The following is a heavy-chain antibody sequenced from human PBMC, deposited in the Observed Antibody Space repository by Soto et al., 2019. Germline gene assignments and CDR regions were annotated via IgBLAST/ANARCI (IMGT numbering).Heavy chain of an antibody. CDR1: GFTFSSYG. Sequence: PGGSLRLSCAASGFTFSSYGMHWVRQAPGKGLEWVAVISYDGSNKYYADSVKGRFTISRDNSKNTLYLQMNSLRAEDTAVYYCAKEDGSWSGYYSFSVDYWGQGTLVTVSS. V-gene: IGHV3-30*18. J-gene: IGHJ4*02. CDR2: ISYDGSNK. D-gene: IGHD3-3*01. CDR3: AKEDGSWSGYYSFSVDY.